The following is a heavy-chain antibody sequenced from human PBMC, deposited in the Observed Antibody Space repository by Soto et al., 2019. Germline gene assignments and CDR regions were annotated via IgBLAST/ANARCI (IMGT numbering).Heavy chain of an antibody. CDR1: GFTFTRYS. CDR2: ISSTTHYI. Sequence: PGGSLRLSCAASGFTFTRYSMNWFRQAPGKGLEWVSSISSTTHYIYYADSMRGRFTISRGNAKNAVYLEMNSLRAEDTAVYYCARESEDLTSNFDYWGQGTLVTVSS. V-gene: IGHV3-21*06. CDR3: ARESEDLTSNFDY. J-gene: IGHJ4*02.